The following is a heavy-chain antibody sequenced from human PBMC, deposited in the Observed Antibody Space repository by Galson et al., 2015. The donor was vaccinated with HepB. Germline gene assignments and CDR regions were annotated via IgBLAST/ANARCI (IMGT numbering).Heavy chain of an antibody. CDR3: ARGVKQQLVPGEWFDP. Sequence: SCKASGYTFTSYAMHWVRQAPGQRLEWMGWINAGNGNTKYSQKFQGRVTITRDTSASTAYMELSSLRSEDTAVYYCARGVKQQLVPGEWFDPWGQGTLVTVSS. J-gene: IGHJ5*02. D-gene: IGHD6-13*01. CDR2: INAGNGNT. CDR1: GYTFTSYA. V-gene: IGHV1-3*01.